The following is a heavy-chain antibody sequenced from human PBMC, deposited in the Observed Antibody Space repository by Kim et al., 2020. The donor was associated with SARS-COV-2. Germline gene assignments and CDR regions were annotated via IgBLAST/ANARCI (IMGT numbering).Heavy chain of an antibody. CDR3: AKIMVRGFKYYYYYGMDV. D-gene: IGHD3-10*01. Sequence: GGSLRLSCAASGFTFSSYGMHWVRQAPGKGLEWVAVISYDGSNKYYADSVKGRFTISRDNSKNTLYLQMNSLRAEDTAVYYCAKIMVRGFKYYYYYGMDVWGQGTTVTVSS. V-gene: IGHV3-30*18. CDR2: ISYDGSNK. CDR1: GFTFSSYG. J-gene: IGHJ6*02.